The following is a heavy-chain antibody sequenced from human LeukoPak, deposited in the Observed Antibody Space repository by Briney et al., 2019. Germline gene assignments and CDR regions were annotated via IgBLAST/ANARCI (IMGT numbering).Heavy chain of an antibody. CDR1: GYTFTSYY. Sequence: ASVKVSCKASGYTFTSYYMHWVRQAPGQGLEWMGIINPSGGSTSYAQKFQGRVTMTRDTSTSTVYMELSSLRSEDTAVYYCARSIVVVAAGDAFDIWGQGTIVTVSS. J-gene: IGHJ3*02. D-gene: IGHD2-15*01. CDR2: INPSGGST. CDR3: ARSIVVVAAGDAFDI. V-gene: IGHV1-46*01.